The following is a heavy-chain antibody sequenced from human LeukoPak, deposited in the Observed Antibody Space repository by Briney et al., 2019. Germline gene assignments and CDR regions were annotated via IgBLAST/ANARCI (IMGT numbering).Heavy chain of an antibody. CDR2: IIPIFGTA. CDR1: GGTFSSYA. CDR3: ARHTGGATLLDY. V-gene: IGHV1-69*13. D-gene: IGHD1-26*01. Sequence: ASVKVSCKASGGTFSSYAISWVRQAPGQGLEWMGGIIPIFGTANYAQKFQGRVTITADESTSTAYMELSSLRSEDTAVYYCARHTGGATLLDYWGQGTLVTVSS. J-gene: IGHJ4*02.